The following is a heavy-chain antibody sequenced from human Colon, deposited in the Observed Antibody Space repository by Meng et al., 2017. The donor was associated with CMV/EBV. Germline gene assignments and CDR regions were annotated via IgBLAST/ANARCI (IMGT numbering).Heavy chain of an antibody. CDR3: VRNRGGPYDFWSGYHLDS. J-gene: IGHJ4*02. CDR1: GFTFSSYA. CDR2: ISGSGGST. Sequence: GSLRLSCAASGFTFSSYAMSWVRQAPGKGLEWVSAISGSGGSTYYADSVKGRFTISRDNSKNTLYLQMNNLKAEDTALYFCVRNRGGPYDFWSGYHLDSWGQGTLVTVSS. V-gene: IGHV3-23*01. D-gene: IGHD3-3*01.